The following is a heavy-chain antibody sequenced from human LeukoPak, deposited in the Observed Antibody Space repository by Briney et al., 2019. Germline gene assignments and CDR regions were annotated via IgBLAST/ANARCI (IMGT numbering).Heavy chain of an antibody. D-gene: IGHD1-26*01. CDR1: GWSFSGYY. Sequence: SETLSLTCAVYGWSFSGYYWSWIRQPPGEGLEWIGNIYSSGSTYYNASLQSRVTISIDTSKNQFSLRLNSVTAADTAMYYCAKSGGYGLIDYWGQGTRVTVSS. CDR2: IYSSGST. CDR3: AKSGGYGLIDY. J-gene: IGHJ4*02. V-gene: IGHV4-34*01.